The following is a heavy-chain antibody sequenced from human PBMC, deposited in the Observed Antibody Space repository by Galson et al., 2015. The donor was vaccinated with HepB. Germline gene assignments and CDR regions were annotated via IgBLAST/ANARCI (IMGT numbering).Heavy chain of an antibody. CDR3: ARILKMGATPDYMDV. J-gene: IGHJ6*02. CDR1: GFSLSTSGMC. CDR2: IDWDDDK. D-gene: IGHD1-26*01. Sequence: ALVKPTQTLTLTCTFSGFSLSTSGMCVAWIRQPPGKALEGLARIDWDDDKFYSTSLKTRLTISKDTSKNQVVLTMTNMDPVDTATYYCARILKMGATPDYMDVWGQGTTVTVSS. V-gene: IGHV2-70*17.